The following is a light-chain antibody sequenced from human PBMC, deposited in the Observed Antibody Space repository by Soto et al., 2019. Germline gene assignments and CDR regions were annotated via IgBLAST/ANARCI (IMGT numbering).Light chain of an antibody. CDR3: QQYNTFSWT. Sequence: EIVLTQSPVTLSLSPGERATLSCRASQSVSSYLAWYQQKPGQAPRLLIYDASNRATGIPARFSGSGSGTDFTLTISSLEPEDFAVYYCQQYNTFSWTFGQGTKVDIK. CDR1: QSVSSY. V-gene: IGKV3-11*01. J-gene: IGKJ1*01. CDR2: DAS.